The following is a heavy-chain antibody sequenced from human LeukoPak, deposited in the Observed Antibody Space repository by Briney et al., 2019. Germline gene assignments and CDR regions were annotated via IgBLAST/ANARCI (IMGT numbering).Heavy chain of an antibody. Sequence: SETLSLTCTVSGGSISSSSYYWGWIRQPPGKGLEWIGSIYYSGSTYYNPSLKSRVTISVDTSKNQFSLKLSSVTAADTAVYYCARDYFVVVAATPESAFDIWGQGTMVTVSS. CDR3: ARDYFVVVAATPESAFDI. D-gene: IGHD2-15*01. CDR2: IYYSGST. J-gene: IGHJ3*02. V-gene: IGHV4-39*07. CDR1: GGSISSSSYY.